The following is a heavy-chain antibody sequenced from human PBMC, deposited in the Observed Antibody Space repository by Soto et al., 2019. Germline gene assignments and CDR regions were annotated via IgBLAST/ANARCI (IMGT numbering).Heavy chain of an antibody. CDR1: GYSFTSYW. CDR3: ARYSGYDLAGFDY. Sequence: RGESLKLSCKGSGYSFTSYWISWVRQMPGKGLEWMGRIDPSDSYTNYSPSFQGHVTISADKSISTAYLQWSSLKASDTAMYYCARYSGYDLAGFDYWGQGTLVTVSS. V-gene: IGHV5-10-1*01. CDR2: IDPSDSYT. D-gene: IGHD5-12*01. J-gene: IGHJ4*02.